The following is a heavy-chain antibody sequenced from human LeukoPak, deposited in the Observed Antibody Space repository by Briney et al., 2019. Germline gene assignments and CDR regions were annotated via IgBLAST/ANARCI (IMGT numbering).Heavy chain of an antibody. D-gene: IGHD6-13*01. CDR3: ARGRGSSWYYYFDY. Sequence: GGSLRLSCAASGFTFSSYAMSWVRQAPGMRLEWVSAISGSGGSTYYADSVKDRFTISRDDSKNTLYLQMNSLRAEDTAVYYCARGRGSSWYYYFDYWGQGTLATVSS. V-gene: IGHV3-23*01. CDR1: GFTFSSYA. CDR2: ISGSGGST. J-gene: IGHJ4*02.